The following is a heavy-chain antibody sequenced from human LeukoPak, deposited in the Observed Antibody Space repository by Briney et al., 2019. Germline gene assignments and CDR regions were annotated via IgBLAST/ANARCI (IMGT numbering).Heavy chain of an antibody. Sequence: SETLSLTCAVYGGSFSGYYWSWIRQPPGKGLEWIGEINHSGSTNYNPSLKSRVTISVDTSKNQLSLKLSSVTAADTAVYYCARTLDYDFWSGYDWGQGTLVTVSS. V-gene: IGHV4-34*01. CDR2: INHSGST. CDR1: GGSFSGYY. J-gene: IGHJ4*02. CDR3: ARTLDYDFWSGYD. D-gene: IGHD3-3*01.